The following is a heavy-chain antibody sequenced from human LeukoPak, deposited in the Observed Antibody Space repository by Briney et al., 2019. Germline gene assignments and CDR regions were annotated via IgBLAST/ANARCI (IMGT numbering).Heavy chain of an antibody. J-gene: IGHJ3*02. V-gene: IGHV4-59*01. CDR3: ARGDAVLVLGYPFDI. CDR2: IYYSGST. D-gene: IGHD5-18*01. Sequence: SETLSLTCTVSGGSISSYYWSWIRQPPGKGLEWIGYIYYSGSTKYNPSLKSRVTISVDPPKNQFSLNLNSVTAADTAVYYCARGDAVLVLGYPFDIWGQGTTVTVSS. CDR1: GGSISSYY.